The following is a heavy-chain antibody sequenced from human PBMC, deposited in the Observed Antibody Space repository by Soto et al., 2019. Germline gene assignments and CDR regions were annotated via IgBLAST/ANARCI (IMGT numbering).Heavy chain of an antibody. J-gene: IGHJ4*02. CDR3: ARGDIVATIGFFDY. D-gene: IGHD5-12*01. CDR2: IYYSGST. V-gene: IGHV4-31*03. Sequence: SETLSLTCTVSGGSISSGGYYWSWIRQHPGKCLEWIGYIYYSGSTYYNPSLKSRVTISVDTSKNQFSLKLSSVTAADTAVYYCARGDIVATIGFFDYWGQGTLVTVSS. CDR1: GGSISSGGYY.